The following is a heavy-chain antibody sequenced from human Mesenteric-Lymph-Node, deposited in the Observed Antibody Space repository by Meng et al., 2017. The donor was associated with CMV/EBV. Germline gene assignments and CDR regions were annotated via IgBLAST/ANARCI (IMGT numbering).Heavy chain of an antibody. J-gene: IGHJ4*02. Sequence: ASVKVSCKASGYTFTGYYMHWVRQAPGQGLEWMGWTSSYTGDTKYAENLQGRLTMTIDTSTNVAYMDLRSLRSDDTAVYYCARLLFLGRLPTSWGQGTLVTVSS. CDR1: GYTFTGYY. CDR2: TSSYTGDT. D-gene: IGHD5-24*01. V-gene: IGHV1-18*04. CDR3: ARLLFLGRLPTS.